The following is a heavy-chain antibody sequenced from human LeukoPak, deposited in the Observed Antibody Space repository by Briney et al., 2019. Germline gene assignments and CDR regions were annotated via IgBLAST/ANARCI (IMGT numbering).Heavy chain of an antibody. D-gene: IGHD2-2*01. CDR1: GFTFSNYV. Sequence: PGGSLRLSCAASGFTFSNYVMSWVRQAPGKGLEWVAVISYDGSNKYYADSVKGRFTISRDNSKNTLYLQMNSLRAEDTAVYYCAKDGLGYCSSTSCYVHYYYGMDVWGQGTTVTVSS. V-gene: IGHV3-30*18. CDR2: ISYDGSNK. CDR3: AKDGLGYCSSTSCYVHYYYGMDV. J-gene: IGHJ6*02.